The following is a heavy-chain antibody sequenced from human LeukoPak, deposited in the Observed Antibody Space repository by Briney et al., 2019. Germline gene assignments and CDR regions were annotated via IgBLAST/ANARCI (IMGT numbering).Heavy chain of an antibody. CDR3: AREGAMVRGVIIPYYFDY. V-gene: IGHV3-21*01. J-gene: IGHJ4*02. CDR2: ISSSSSYI. D-gene: IGHD3-10*01. CDR1: GFTFSSYS. Sequence: GGSLRLSCAASGFTFSSYSMNWVRQAPGKGLEWVSSISSSSSYIYYADSVKGRFTISRDNAKNSLYLQMNSLRAEDTAVYYCAREGAMVRGVIIPYYFDYWGQGTLVTVSS.